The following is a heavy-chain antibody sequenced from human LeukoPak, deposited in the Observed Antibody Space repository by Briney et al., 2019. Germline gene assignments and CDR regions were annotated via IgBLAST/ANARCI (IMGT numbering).Heavy chain of an antibody. J-gene: IGHJ3*02. CDR1: GFPFSSYP. CDR3: AKAGCGWYEDAFDI. V-gene: IGHV3-23*01. D-gene: IGHD6-19*01. Sequence: AGGPLRLPCAPSGFPFSSYPMSWARQAPGKALEWVSASSGSSGSTYYADYVKGRFTSSRDNSKNSLYMQMKSLRAEDTYVYYCAKAGCGWYEDAFDIWGQGTMVTVSS. CDR2: SSGSSGST.